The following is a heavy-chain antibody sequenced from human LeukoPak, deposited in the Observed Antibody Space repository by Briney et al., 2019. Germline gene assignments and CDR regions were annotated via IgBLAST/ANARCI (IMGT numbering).Heavy chain of an antibody. D-gene: IGHD3-10*01. Sequence: SETLSLTCTVSGGSISSYYWSWIRQPPGKGLEWIGYIYYSGSTNYNPSLKSRVTISVDTSKNQFSLKLSSVTAADTAVYYCARSITMLRGSYYYGMDVWGQGTTVTVSS. CDR1: GGSISSYY. J-gene: IGHJ6*02. CDR3: ARSITMLRGSYYYGMDV. V-gene: IGHV4-59*08. CDR2: IYYSGST.